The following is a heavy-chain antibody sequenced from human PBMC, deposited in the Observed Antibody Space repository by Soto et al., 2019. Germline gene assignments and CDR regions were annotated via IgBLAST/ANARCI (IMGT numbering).Heavy chain of an antibody. J-gene: IGHJ4*02. V-gene: IGHV4-59*01. Sequence: QVQLQESGPGLVKPSETLSLTCTVSSGSISSYYWSWIRQSPGKGLEWIGKIYYIGNTNYNPSLKSRLTISVDTSRNQFSLRLSSLTTADTAVYYCASECITSDCSGFDYWGQGILVTVSA. CDR3: ASECITSDCSGFDY. CDR1: SGSISSYY. CDR2: IYYIGNT. D-gene: IGHD2-21*02.